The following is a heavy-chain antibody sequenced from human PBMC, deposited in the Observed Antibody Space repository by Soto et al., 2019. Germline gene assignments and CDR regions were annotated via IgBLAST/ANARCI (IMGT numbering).Heavy chain of an antibody. CDR2: IYYSGST. Sequence: SLTCTVSGGSISSGGYYWSWIRQHPGKGLEWIGYIYYSGSTYYNPSLKSRVTISVDTSKNQFSLKLSSVTAADTAVYYCARDGEHLNTIFGAWGWFDPWGQGTLVTVS. V-gene: IGHV4-31*03. CDR1: GGSISSGGYY. CDR3: ARDGEHLNTIFGAWGWFDP. D-gene: IGHD3-3*01. J-gene: IGHJ5*02.